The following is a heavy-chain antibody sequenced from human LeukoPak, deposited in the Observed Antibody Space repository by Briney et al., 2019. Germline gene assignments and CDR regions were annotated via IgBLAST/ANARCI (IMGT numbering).Heavy chain of an antibody. V-gene: IGHV3-23*01. J-gene: IGHJ4*02. Sequence: GGSLRLSCAASGFTFSSYSMSWVRQAPGKGLEWVSAISGSGGSTYYADSVKGRVTISRDNSKNTLYLQMTSLRAEVTAVYYCAKDLRTGLVVIGFDYWGQGTLVTVSS. CDR1: GFTFSSYS. CDR2: ISGSGGST. D-gene: IGHD3-22*01. CDR3: AKDLRTGLVVIGFDY.